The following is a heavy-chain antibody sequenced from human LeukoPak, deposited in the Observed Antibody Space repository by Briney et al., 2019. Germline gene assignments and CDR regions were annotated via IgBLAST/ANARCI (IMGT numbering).Heavy chain of an antibody. V-gene: IGHV4-30-2*03. CDR1: GGSISSGSDY. CDR3: ARPSGYDFDAFDI. J-gene: IGHJ3*02. Sequence: SQTLSLTCTVSGGSISSGSDYWSWIRQPAGKGLEWIGSIYYSGSTYYNPSLKSRVTISVDTSKNRFSLKLSSVTAADTAVYYCARPSGYDFDAFDIWGQGTMVTVSS. D-gene: IGHD5-12*01. CDR2: IYYSGST.